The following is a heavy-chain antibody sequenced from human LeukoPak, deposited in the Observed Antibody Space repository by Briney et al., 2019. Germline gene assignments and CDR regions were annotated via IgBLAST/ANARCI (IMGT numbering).Heavy chain of an antibody. D-gene: IGHD5-12*01. Sequence: SETLSLTCTVSGGSISSSSNYWGWIRQPPGKGLEWIGSIYYSGSTHYNPSLKSRVTISVDTSKNQFSLKLSSVTAADTAVYYCARQRGAATIQDYWGQGTLVTVSS. CDR3: ARQRGAATIQDY. V-gene: IGHV4-39*01. CDR1: GGSISSSSNY. J-gene: IGHJ4*02. CDR2: IYYSGST.